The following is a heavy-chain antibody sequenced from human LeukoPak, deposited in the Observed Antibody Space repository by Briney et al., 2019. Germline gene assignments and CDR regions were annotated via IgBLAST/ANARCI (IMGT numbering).Heavy chain of an antibody. CDR1: GYSSTSYW. D-gene: IGHD3-9*01. V-gene: IGHV5-51*01. Sequence: GESLQISCKGSGYSSTSYWIGWVRQMPGKGLEWMGIIYPGDSDTRYSPSFQGQVTISADKSISTAYLQWSSLKASDTAMYYCARTRTYYDILTGYLCDYWGQGTLVTVSS. CDR2: IYPGDSDT. J-gene: IGHJ4*02. CDR3: ARTRTYYDILTGYLCDY.